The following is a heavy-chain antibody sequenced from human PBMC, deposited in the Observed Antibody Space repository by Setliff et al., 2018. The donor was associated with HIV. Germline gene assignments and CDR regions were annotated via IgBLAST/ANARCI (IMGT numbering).Heavy chain of an antibody. D-gene: IGHD6-19*01. V-gene: IGHV4-34*01. J-gene: IGHJ4*02. CDR3: ARRAGTSFFDY. CDR1: GGSFSGYY. Sequence: SETLSLTCAVYGGSFSGYYWSWIRQPPGKGLEWIGEINYSGSTNYNPSLKSRVTISVDTSKNQFSLKLSSVTAADTAVYYCARRAGTSFFDYWGQGTLVTVSS. CDR2: INYSGST.